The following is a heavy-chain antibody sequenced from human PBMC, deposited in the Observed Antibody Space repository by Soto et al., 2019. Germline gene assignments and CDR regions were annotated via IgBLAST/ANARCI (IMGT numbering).Heavy chain of an antibody. D-gene: IGHD6-13*01. CDR1: GFTFSSYW. V-gene: IGHV3-7*01. CDR2: IKQDGSEK. J-gene: IGHJ4*02. Sequence: GGSLRLSCAASGFTFSSYWMSWVRQAPGKGLEWVANIKQDGSEKYYVDSVKGRFTISRDNAKNSLYLQMNSLRGEDTAVYYCAKDAAAGPFDYWGQGTLVTVSS. CDR3: AKDAAAGPFDY.